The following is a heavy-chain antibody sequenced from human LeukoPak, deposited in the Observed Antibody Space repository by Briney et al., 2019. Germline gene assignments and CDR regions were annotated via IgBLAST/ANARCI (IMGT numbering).Heavy chain of an antibody. V-gene: IGHV3-7*05. CDR1: GFTFNSCC. J-gene: IGHJ4*02. Sequence: GGSLTLSCIVSGFTFNSCCISWARQAPGKGREWVANIKQDGSEKYCVDSVKGRFTISRDNAKNSMYLQMNSLRAEDTAVYYCAREAGIPPSTQQWPTSVDYWGQGTLVTVSS. CDR2: IKQDGSEK. D-gene: IGHD5-18*01. CDR3: AREAGIPPSTQQWPTSVDY.